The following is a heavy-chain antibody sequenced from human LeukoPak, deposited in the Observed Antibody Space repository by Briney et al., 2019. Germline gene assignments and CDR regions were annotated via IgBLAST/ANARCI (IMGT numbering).Heavy chain of an antibody. CDR2: IYYSGST. V-gene: IGHV4-30-4*01. Sequence: PSETLSLTFTVSGGSISSGDYYWSWIRQPPGKGLEWIGYIYYSGSTYYNPSLKSRVTISVDTSKNQFSLKLSSVTAADTAVYYCARDAGVIVATQGQFGAFDIWGQGTMVTVSS. J-gene: IGHJ3*02. D-gene: IGHD5-12*01. CDR3: ARDAGVIVATQGQFGAFDI. CDR1: GGSISSGDYY.